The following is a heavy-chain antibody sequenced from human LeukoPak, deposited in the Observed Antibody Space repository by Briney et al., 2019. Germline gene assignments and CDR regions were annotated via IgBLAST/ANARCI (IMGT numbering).Heavy chain of an antibody. Sequence: SVKVSCKASGGTFSSYAISWVRQAPGQGLEWMGGIIPIFGTANYAQKFQGRVTITADESTSTAYMELSSLRSEDTAVYYCARAGNTDDCSSTSCRHYYYYYYMDVWGKGTTVTISS. CDR3: ARAGNTDDCSSTSCRHYYYYYYMDV. CDR2: IIPIFGTA. V-gene: IGHV1-69*13. J-gene: IGHJ6*03. CDR1: GGTFSSYA. D-gene: IGHD2-2*01.